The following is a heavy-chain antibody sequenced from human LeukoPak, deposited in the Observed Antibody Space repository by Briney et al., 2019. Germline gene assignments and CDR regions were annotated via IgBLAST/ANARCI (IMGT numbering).Heavy chain of an antibody. CDR1: GFTFSSYW. V-gene: IGHV3-74*01. D-gene: IGHD6-13*01. CDR3: ARAGYSSSWYGAQYFDY. CDR2: INSDGSST. Sequence: PGGSLRLSCAASGFTFSSYWMHWVRQAPGKGLVWVSRINSDGSSTSYADSVKGRFTISRDNANNTLYLQMNSLGAEDTAVYYCARAGYSSSWYGAQYFDYWGQGTLVTVSS. J-gene: IGHJ4*02.